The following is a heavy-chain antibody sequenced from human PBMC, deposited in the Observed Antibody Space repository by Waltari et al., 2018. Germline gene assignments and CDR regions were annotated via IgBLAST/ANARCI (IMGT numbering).Heavy chain of an antibody. J-gene: IGHJ3*02. CDR2: VIPIYGTP. V-gene: IGHV1-69*12. CDR3: AKREIGYAFDT. D-gene: IGHD1-26*01. Sequence: QVQLVQSGAEVKQPGSSVTVSCKASGGPFGRYAITWVRQAPGQGLEWLGGVIPIYGTPNYEAKFQGRVTVSADASTSTVHLELRSLISEDTAVYYCAKREIGYAFDTWGQGTMVTVSS. CDR1: GGPFGRYA.